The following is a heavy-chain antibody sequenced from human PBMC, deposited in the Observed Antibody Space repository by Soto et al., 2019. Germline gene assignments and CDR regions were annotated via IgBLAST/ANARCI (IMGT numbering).Heavy chain of an antibody. CDR2: IFSSGRT. Sequence: SETLSLACPVSGGSMHTLYWSWVRQPAGKGLEWIGRIFSSGRTSFNPSLESRVAMSVDTSKDHCSLNLSSVTAADMAVYYCAREGSYSAYNFAHGIQLWSFDFWGQGALVTVSS. J-gene: IGHJ4*02. CDR3: AREGSYSAYNFAHGIQLWSFDF. CDR1: GGSMHTLY. V-gene: IGHV4-4*07. D-gene: IGHD5-12*01.